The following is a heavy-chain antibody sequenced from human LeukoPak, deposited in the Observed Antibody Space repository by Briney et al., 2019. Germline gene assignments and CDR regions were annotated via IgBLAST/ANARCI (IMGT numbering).Heavy chain of an antibody. V-gene: IGHV4-4*07. CDR3: AGGATALGYCSSTSCQPFDY. CDR1: GGSISSYY. CDR2: IYTSGST. J-gene: IGHJ4*02. Sequence: PSETLSLTCTVSGGSISSYYWSWIRQPAGKGLEWIGRIYTSGSTNYNPSLKSRVTMSVDTSKNQFSLKLSSVTAADTAVYYCAGGATALGYCSSTSCQPFDYWGQGTLVTVSS. D-gene: IGHD2-2*01.